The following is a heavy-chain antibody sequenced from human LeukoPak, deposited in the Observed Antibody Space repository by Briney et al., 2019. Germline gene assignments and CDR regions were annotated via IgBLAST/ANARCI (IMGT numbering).Heavy chain of an antibody. D-gene: IGHD2/OR15-2a*01. V-gene: IGHV3-33*01. CDR1: GFTFSRFN. Sequence: PGKSQRLSCVASGFTFSRFNMHWVRQAPGKGLEWVALIWYDGTDTYYADAVKGRFTISRDDSKNTAYLQMNSLIAEDTAFYYCARGFLDFDFWGHGTLVTVSS. CDR2: IWYDGTDT. J-gene: IGHJ4*01. CDR3: ARGFLDFDF.